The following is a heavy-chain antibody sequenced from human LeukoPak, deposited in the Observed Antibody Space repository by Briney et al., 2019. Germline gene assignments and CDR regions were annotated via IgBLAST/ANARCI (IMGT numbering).Heavy chain of an antibody. Sequence: ASVRVSCKASGYTFTGYYMHWVRQAPGQGLEWMGWINPNSGGTNYAQKFQGWVTMTRDTSISTAYMELSRLRSDDTAVYYCARDDPNIAVPKVWGQGTLVTVSS. CDR3: ARDDPNIAVPKV. J-gene: IGHJ4*02. CDR2: INPNSGGT. V-gene: IGHV1-2*04. CDR1: GYTFTGYY. D-gene: IGHD6-19*01.